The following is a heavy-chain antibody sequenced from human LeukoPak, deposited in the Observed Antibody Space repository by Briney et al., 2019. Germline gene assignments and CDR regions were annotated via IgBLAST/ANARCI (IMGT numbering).Heavy chain of an antibody. V-gene: IGHV3-7*01. CDR3: ARDWVPPFSSWYGEYYFDY. CDR1: GFTFSSYW. Sequence: GGSLRLSCAASGFTFSSYWMSWVRQAPGKGLEWVANIKQDGSEKYYVDSVKGRFTISRDNAKNSLYLQMNSLRAEDTAVYYCARDWVPPFSSWYGEYYFDYWGQGTLVTVSS. J-gene: IGHJ4*02. D-gene: IGHD6-13*01. CDR2: IKQDGSEK.